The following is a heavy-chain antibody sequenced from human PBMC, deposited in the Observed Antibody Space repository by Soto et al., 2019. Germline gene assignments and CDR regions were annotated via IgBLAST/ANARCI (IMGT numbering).Heavy chain of an antibody. CDR1: GSAFRTHG. J-gene: IGHJ4*02. CDR3: ARGALVAGDFDY. Sequence: GGSLRLSCAASGSAFRTHGMHWVRQAPGKGLEWVAVIWGDGSKKYYADSVKGRFTISKDNSKNTLFLQMNTLRAEDTAVYYCARGALVAGDFDYWGQGTLVTVSS. CDR2: IWGDGSKK. V-gene: IGHV3-33*01. D-gene: IGHD2-15*01.